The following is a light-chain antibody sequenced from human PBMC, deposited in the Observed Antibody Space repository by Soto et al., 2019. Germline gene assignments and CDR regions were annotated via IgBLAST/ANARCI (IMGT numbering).Light chain of an antibody. CDR1: SSDVGSYNL. J-gene: IGLJ1*01. Sequence: QSVLTPPASVSGSPGQSITLSCTGTSSDVGSYNLVSWYQQHPGKAPKVMIYEVSKRPSGVSNRFSGSKSGNTASLTISGLQAEDEADYYCCSYAGSSPPYVFGTGTKVTVL. V-gene: IGLV2-23*02. CDR2: EVS. CDR3: CSYAGSSPPYV.